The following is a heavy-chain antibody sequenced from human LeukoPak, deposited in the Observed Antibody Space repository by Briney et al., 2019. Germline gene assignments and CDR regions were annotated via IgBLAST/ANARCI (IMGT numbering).Heavy chain of an antibody. Sequence: QTGGSLRLSCAASGFTFSTYAMSWVRQAPGKGLEWVSSISSSGGRTYYADSVKGRFTISRDNSKNTLYLQMNSLRAEDTAIYYCAKEKSLERDWYGEWDSWGQGTLVTVSS. CDR1: GFTFSTYA. D-gene: IGHD3-10*01. CDR3: AKEKSLERDWYGEWDS. J-gene: IGHJ4*02. CDR2: ISSSGGRT. V-gene: IGHV3-23*01.